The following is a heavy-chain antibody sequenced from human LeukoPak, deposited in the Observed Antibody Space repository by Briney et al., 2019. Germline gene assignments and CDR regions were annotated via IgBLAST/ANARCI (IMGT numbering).Heavy chain of an antibody. D-gene: IGHD6-19*01. Sequence: PGGSLRLSCAVSGFTLSSYGMSWVRQAPGKGLEWISGIFGSGGSTKYADSVKGRFTISRDTSKNTLYLQMNSLRVEDTAVYYCAKDLYNSGLWYFDYWGQGTLVTVSA. J-gene: IGHJ4*02. CDR3: AKDLYNSGLWYFDY. CDR2: IFGSGGST. V-gene: IGHV3-23*01. CDR1: GFTLSSYG.